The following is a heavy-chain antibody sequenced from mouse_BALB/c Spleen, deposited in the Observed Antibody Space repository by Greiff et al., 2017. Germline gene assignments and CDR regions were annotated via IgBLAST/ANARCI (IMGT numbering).Heavy chain of an antibody. V-gene: IGHV5-17*02. Sequence: EVQGVESGGGLVQPGGSRKLSCAASGFTFSSFGMHWVRQAPEKGLEWVAYISSGSSTIYYADTVKGRFTISRDNPKNTLFLQMTSLRSEDTAMYYCARSVYYDYFDVWGAGTTVTVSS. CDR3: ARSVYYDYFDV. CDR2: ISSGSSTI. CDR1: GFTFSSFG. J-gene: IGHJ1*01. D-gene: IGHD2-4*01.